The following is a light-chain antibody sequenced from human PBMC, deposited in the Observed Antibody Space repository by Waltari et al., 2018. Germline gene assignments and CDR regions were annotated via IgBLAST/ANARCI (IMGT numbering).Light chain of an antibody. V-gene: IGLV1-40*01. CDR2: GST. CDR1: GPHIGAGYD. Sequence: QSVLTQPPSVSGAPGQRVTISCTGSGPHIGAGYDVPWYQQLPRAAPKLLIYGSTSRPLGFPARFFGSTSGTSASLAITGLQAEDEADYYCQSYDTSLSVVFGGGTKLTVL. J-gene: IGLJ3*02. CDR3: QSYDTSLSVV.